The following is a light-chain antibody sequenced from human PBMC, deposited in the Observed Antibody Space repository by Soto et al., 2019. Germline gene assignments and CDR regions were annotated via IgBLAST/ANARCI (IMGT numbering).Light chain of an antibody. J-gene: IGLJ1*01. Sequence: QSALTQPPSASGSPGQSVTISCTGTSSDVGGYNYVSWYQQHPGKAPKLMIYEVSKRPSGVPDRFSGSKSGNTATLNVSGLQAEYEADYYCSSYAGSNKPLIVGTGTKLTVL. CDR2: EVS. V-gene: IGLV2-8*01. CDR3: SSYAGSNKPLI. CDR1: SSDVGGYNY.